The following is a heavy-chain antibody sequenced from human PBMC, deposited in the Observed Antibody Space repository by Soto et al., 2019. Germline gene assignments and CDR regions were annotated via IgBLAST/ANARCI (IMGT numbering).Heavy chain of an antibody. D-gene: IGHD1-26*01. CDR1: GGTFSSYS. CDR3: ARDGGRHSGGIDY. J-gene: IGHJ4*02. Sequence: QVQLVQSGAEVKKPGSSVKVSCKASGGTFSSYSINWVRQAPGQGLEWMGEIIPIFGTANYAQKFQARVTITADESTSTAYMELSSLRSEDTAVYYCARDGGRHSGGIDYWGQGNLVSVSS. V-gene: IGHV1-69*01. CDR2: IIPIFGTA.